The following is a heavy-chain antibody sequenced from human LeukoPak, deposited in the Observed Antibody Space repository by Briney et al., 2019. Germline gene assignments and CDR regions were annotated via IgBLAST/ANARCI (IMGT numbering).Heavy chain of an antibody. J-gene: IGHJ4*02. CDR2: IIPIFGTA. D-gene: IGHD6-13*01. CDR3: AXXYSSSWYDPLDY. CDR1: GGTFSSYA. V-gene: IGHV1-69*05. Sequence: SVKVSCKASGGTFSSYAISWVRQAPGQGPEWMGGIIPIFGTANYAQKFQGRVTITTDESTSTAYMELSSLRSEDTAVYYCAXXYSSSWYDPLDYWGQGTLVTVSS.